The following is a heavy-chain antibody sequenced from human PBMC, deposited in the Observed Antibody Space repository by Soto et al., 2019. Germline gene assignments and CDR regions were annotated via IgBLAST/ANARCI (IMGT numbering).Heavy chain of an antibody. V-gene: IGHV4-38-2*01. CDR1: GFFISSGNY. Sequence: SETLSLTCAVSGFFISSGNYWGWIRKPPGKGLEWLGSIFHGGNTYYNPSLKSRFTISVDMSKNQFSLKLNSVTAADTAVYYFARARWYDAFDVWGQGTVVTVSS. J-gene: IGHJ3*01. CDR3: ARARWYDAFDV. CDR2: IFHGGNT. D-gene: IGHD2-15*01.